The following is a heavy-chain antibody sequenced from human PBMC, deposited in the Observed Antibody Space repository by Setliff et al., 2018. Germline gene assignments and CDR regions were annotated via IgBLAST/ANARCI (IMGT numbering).Heavy chain of an antibody. D-gene: IGHD6-19*01. CDR3: ARASSGWYSAYYYYMDV. J-gene: IGHJ6*03. CDR2: IYYSGST. Sequence: PSETLSLTCAAYGGTFSDYHWTWIRQPPGKGLEWIGYIYYSGSTNYNPSLRSRVTISLDTSKNQFSLNLTSVTAADTAVYYCARASSGWYSAYYYYMDVWGKGTTVTVSS. V-gene: IGHV4-59*08. CDR1: GGTFSDYH.